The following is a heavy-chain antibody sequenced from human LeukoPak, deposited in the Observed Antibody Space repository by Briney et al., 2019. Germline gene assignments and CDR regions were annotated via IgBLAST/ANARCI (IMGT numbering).Heavy chain of an antibody. Sequence: SETLSLTCTVSGGSISSYYWSWIRQPPGKGVEWIGYIYYSGSTNYNPSLKSRVTISVDTSKNQFSLKLSSVTAADTAVYYCARHPHRVTRGYFDYWGQGTLVTVSS. CDR1: GGSISSYY. D-gene: IGHD5-18*01. CDR2: IYYSGST. V-gene: IGHV4-59*08. J-gene: IGHJ4*02. CDR3: ARHPHRVTRGYFDY.